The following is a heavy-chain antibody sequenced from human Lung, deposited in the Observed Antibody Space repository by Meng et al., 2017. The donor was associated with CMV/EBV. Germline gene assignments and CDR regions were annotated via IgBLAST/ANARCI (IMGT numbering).Heavy chain of an antibody. D-gene: IGHD3-10*01. J-gene: IGHJ5*02. Sequence: LGVSRLRLMASSQPLSQPRTGPGVTCSMCGFYLGWGGQSAGKGLEWLGYIVYSGSTYYYPSLKSRLIFSIDTTKNQESLNRSSVTATVTDMDLDARGRYYCPILDPKYYDQWGQGTLVTVSS. CDR3: ARGRYYCPILDPKYYDQ. V-gene: IGHV4-30-4*08. CDR2: IVYSGST. CDR1: GVTCSMCGFY.